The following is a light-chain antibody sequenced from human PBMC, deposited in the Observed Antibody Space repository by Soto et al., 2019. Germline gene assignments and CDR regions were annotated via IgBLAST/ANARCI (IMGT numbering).Light chain of an antibody. J-gene: IGKJ1*01. Sequence: EIVLTQSPGTLSLSPGERATLSCRASQSVSSSYLAWYQQKPGQAPRLLIYGASSRATGIPDRFSGSGSGTDFTLTISRLEPEHFAVYYCQQYGSSPPQTFGQGTKV. CDR3: QQYGSSPPQT. V-gene: IGKV3-20*01. CDR2: GAS. CDR1: QSVSSSY.